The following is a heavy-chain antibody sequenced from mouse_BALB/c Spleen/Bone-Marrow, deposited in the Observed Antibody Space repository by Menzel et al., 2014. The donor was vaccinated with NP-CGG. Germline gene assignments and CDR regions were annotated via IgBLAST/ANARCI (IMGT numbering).Heavy chain of an antibody. CDR1: GFTFSTYY. J-gene: IGHJ4*01. V-gene: IGHV5-6-2*01. CDR2: IYTNDGST. Sequence: EVKLVECGGGLVKAGESLKLSCAASGFTFSTYYMSWVRQTPEKRLELVAAIYTNDGSTYYPDTVKGRFAISRDNAKNTLYLQMNSLKSEDTALYYCARRAFYALDYWGQGTSVTVST. CDR3: ARRAFYALDY.